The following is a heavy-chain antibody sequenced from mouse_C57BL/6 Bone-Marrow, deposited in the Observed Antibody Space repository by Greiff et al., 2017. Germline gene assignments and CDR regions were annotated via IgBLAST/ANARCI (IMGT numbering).Heavy chain of an antibody. V-gene: IGHV1-64*01. Sequence: QVQLQQSGAELVKPGASVKLSCKASGYTFTSYWMHWVKQRPGQGLEWIGMIHPNSGSTNYNEKFKSKATLTVDKSSSTAYMQLSSLTSEDSAVYYCARSGLNYFDYWGQGTTLTVSS. J-gene: IGHJ2*01. D-gene: IGHD3-1*01. CDR1: GYTFTSYW. CDR3: ARSGLNYFDY. CDR2: IHPNSGST.